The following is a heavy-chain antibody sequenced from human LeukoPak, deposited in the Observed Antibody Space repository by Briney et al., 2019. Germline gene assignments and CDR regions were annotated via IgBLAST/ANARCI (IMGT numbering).Heavy chain of an antibody. CDR1: GGSISSGSYY. CDR3: ARRGDILTDYAFDY. Sequence: SETLSLTCTVSGGSISSGSYYWSWIRQPAGKGLEWIGRIYTSGSTNYNPSLKSRVTISVDTSKNQFSLKLSSVTAADTAVYYCARRGDILTDYAFDYWGQGTLVTVSS. D-gene: IGHD3-9*01. J-gene: IGHJ4*02. V-gene: IGHV4-61*02. CDR2: IYTSGST.